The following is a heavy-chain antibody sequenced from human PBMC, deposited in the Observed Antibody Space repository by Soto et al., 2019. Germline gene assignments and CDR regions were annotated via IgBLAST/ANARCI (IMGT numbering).Heavy chain of an antibody. D-gene: IGHD3-9*01. CDR2: ISAYNGNT. CDR1: GYTFTSYG. V-gene: IGHV1-18*01. CDR3: ARANDILTDYYYYYYMDV. J-gene: IGHJ6*03. Sequence: ASVKVSCKASGYTFTSYGISWVRQAPGQGLEWMGWISAYNGNTNYAQKLQGRVTMTTDTSTSTAYMELRSLRSDDTAVYYCARANDILTDYYYYYYMDVWGKGTTVTVSS.